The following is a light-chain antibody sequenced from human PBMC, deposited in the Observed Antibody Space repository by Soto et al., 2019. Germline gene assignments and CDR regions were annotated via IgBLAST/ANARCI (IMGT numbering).Light chain of an antibody. Sequence: QSVLTQPPSASGSPGQSVTISCTGTSSDISAYIYCSWYQQHPGKAPILLISEVSRRPSGVPERFSGSKSGNTASLTVSSLQADDEAHYYCSSYAGSNNFGFVNGTKV. CDR3: SSYAGSNNFG. V-gene: IGLV2-8*01. CDR2: EVS. CDR1: SSDISAYIY. J-gene: IGLJ1*01.